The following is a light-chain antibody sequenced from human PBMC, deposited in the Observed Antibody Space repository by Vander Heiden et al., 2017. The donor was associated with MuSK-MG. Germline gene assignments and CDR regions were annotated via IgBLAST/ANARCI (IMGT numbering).Light chain of an antibody. CDR1: QSISSD. J-gene: IGKJ2*01. CDR2: AAS. Sequence: DIQMTQSPSSLSASVGDRVTITCRASQSISSDLKWYQQKPGKAPKLLIYAASSLQSGVPSRFSGSGSGTDFTLTISSLQPEDFATYYCQQSYSTPPYTFGQGTKLEIK. CDR3: QQSYSTPPYT. V-gene: IGKV1-39*01.